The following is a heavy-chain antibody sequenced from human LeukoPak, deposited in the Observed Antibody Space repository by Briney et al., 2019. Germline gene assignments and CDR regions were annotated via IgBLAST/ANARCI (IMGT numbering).Heavy chain of an antibody. Sequence: GGSLRLSCAASGFTFSSYGMSWVRQAPGKGLEWVSAISGSGGSTYYADSVKGRFTISRDNSKNTLYLQMNSLRAEDMAVYYCAKVVHRRGWGADYWGQGTLVTVSS. CDR2: ISGSGGST. CDR1: GFTFSSYG. CDR3: AKVVHRRGWGADY. D-gene: IGHD3-16*01. J-gene: IGHJ4*02. V-gene: IGHV3-23*01.